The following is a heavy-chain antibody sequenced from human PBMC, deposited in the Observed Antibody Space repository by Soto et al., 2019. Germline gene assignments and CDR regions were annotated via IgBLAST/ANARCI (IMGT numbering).Heavy chain of an antibody. D-gene: IGHD3-10*01. CDR2: IYYNGST. J-gene: IGHJ3*02. V-gene: IGHV4-59*01. Sequence: QVQLQESGPGLVKPSETLSLTCTVSGGSISSYDWSWIRQPPGKGLEWIGYIYYNGSTNYNPSLKSRVTISVDTSKNQFSLKLSSVTAADTAVYYCARDRDLDAFDIWGQGTMVTVSS. CDR1: GGSISSYD. CDR3: ARDRDLDAFDI.